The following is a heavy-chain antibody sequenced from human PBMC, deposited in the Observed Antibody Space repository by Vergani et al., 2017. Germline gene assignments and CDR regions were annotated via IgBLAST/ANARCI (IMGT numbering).Heavy chain of an antibody. CDR1: GFTFSSYA. D-gene: IGHD3-10*01. V-gene: IGHV3-64D*06. CDR3: VSSTYYYGSGSYSYGMDV. Sequence: VQLVESGGGLVKPGGSLRLSCAASGFTFSSYAMHWVRQAPGKGLEYVSAISSNGGSTYYADSVKGRFTISRDNSKNTLYLQMSSLRAEDTAVYYCVSSTYYYGSGSYSYGMDVWGQGTTVTVSS. CDR2: ISSNGGST. J-gene: IGHJ6*02.